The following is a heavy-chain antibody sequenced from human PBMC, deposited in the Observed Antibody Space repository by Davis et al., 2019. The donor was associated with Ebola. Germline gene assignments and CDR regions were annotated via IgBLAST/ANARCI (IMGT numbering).Heavy chain of an antibody. Sequence: GESLKISCKGSGYSFTTYWIAWVRQTPAKGLEWVGFIYPGDSDTKYSPSFQGQVTISVDRSISTAYLQWSSLKASDTAMYYCARRGDWGFFFDFWGQGTLVTVSS. V-gene: IGHV5-51*01. D-gene: IGHD2-21*02. CDR1: GYSFTTYW. J-gene: IGHJ4*02. CDR3: ARRGDWGFFFDF. CDR2: IYPGDSDT.